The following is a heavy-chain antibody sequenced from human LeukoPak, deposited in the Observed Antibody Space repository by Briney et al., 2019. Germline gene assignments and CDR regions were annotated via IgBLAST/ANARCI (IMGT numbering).Heavy chain of an antibody. CDR3: GRGKSPAAVDD. Sequence: PGGSLRLSCAASGFTFSSYWMSWVRQAPGKGLEWVANIKQDGSEKYYVDSVKGRFTISRDNAKNTLYLQMSSLRVEDTALYYCGRGKSPAAVDDWGQGTLVTVPS. J-gene: IGHJ4*02. CDR2: IKQDGSEK. CDR1: GFTFSSYW. D-gene: IGHD2-2*01. V-gene: IGHV3-7*01.